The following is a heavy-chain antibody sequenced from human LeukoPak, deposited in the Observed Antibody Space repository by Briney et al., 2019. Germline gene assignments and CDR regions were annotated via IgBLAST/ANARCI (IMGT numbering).Heavy chain of an antibody. D-gene: IGHD6-6*01. CDR2: IIPILGIA. CDR3: ARAYSSSSRDNWFDP. V-gene: IGHV1-69*04. J-gene: IGHJ5*02. Sequence: SVKVSCKASGGTFSSYAISWVRQAPGQGLEWMGRIIPILGIANYAQKFQGRVTITADESTSTVYMQLSNLRSEDTAIYYCARAYSSSSRDNWFDPWGQGTLVTVSS. CDR1: GGTFSSYA.